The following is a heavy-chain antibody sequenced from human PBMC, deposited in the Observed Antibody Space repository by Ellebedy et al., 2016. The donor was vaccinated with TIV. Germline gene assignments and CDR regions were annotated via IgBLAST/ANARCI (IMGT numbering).Heavy chain of an antibody. CDR2: INWSSTNR. Sequence: GGSLRLXCASSGFSISGYEMSWVRQAPGKGLEWVSGINWSSTNRGYADSVKGRFIISRDNGKKSLFLQMNSLRADDTALYYCAREGTLNPTDAFDIWGQGTQVTVSS. V-gene: IGHV3-20*04. J-gene: IGHJ3*02. CDR1: GFSISGYE. CDR3: AREGTLNPTDAFDI. D-gene: IGHD1-1*01.